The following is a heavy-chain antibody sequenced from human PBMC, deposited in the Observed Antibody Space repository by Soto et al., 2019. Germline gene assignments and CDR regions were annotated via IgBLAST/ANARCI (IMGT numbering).Heavy chain of an antibody. Sequence: ASVKVSCKASGGTFSSYTISWVRQAPGQGLEWMGRIIPILGIANYAQKFQGRVTITADKSTSTAYMELSSLRSEDTAVYYCARRDCSSTSCYWGALGDDYWGQGTLVTVSS. CDR1: GGTFSSYT. V-gene: IGHV1-69*02. J-gene: IGHJ4*02. CDR3: ARRDCSSTSCYWGALGDDY. D-gene: IGHD2-2*01. CDR2: IIPILGIA.